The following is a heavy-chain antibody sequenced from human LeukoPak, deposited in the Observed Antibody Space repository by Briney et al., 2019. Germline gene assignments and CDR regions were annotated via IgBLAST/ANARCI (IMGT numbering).Heavy chain of an antibody. CDR1: GFAFSSHA. CDR3: AKDRHGYYQPVDY. Sequence: GGSLTLSCAASGFAFSSHAMNWVRQAPGKGLEWVSSVSGSGSNTYYTDSVKGRFTISRDNSKNTPYLQMNSLTAEDTALYYCAKDRHGYYQPVDYWGQGTLVTVSS. V-gene: IGHV3-23*01. D-gene: IGHD3-22*01. CDR2: VSGSGSNT. J-gene: IGHJ4*02.